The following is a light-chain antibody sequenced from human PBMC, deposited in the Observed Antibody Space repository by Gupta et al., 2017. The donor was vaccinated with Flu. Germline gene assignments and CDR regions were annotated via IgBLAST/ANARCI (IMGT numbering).Light chain of an antibody. J-gene: IGLJ2*01. Sequence: SALTQPASVSGSPGQSMTISCTGTSSDVGDYKNVSWYQQHPGKAPKLMIYDVSYRPSGVSNRFSGSKSGITASLNIFGLQAEDEAYYYCSSYTSINTLQVIFRGGTRLTVL. CDR1: SSDVGDYKN. CDR3: SSYTSINTLQVI. CDR2: DVS. V-gene: IGLV2-14*03.